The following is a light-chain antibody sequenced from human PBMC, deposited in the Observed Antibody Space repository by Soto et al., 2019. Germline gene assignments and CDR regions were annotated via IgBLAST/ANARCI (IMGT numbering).Light chain of an antibody. CDR2: DAS. J-gene: IGKJ5*01. CDR1: QSVGSS. V-gene: IGKV3-11*01. CDR3: QHRTNWIT. Sequence: EIVLTQSPATLSLSPGERATLSCRASQSVGSSLAWYRQRPGQAPRLLIYDASSIASGIPARFSGSGSGTDFTLTISSLEPEDFAVYYCQHRTNWITFGQGTRLDI.